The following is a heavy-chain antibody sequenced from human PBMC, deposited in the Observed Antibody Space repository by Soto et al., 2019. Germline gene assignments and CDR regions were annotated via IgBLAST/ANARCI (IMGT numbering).Heavy chain of an antibody. Sequence: EVQLVESGGDLVQPGGSLRVSCAASGFTFSDHYMDWVRQAPGKGLEWVGRIRNKTKSYTTEYAASVKGRFTISRDDSKNSLYLQMNRLKTEDTAMYYCDRVNYFDSSGSSLDAFDIWGQGTKVAVSS. V-gene: IGHV3-72*01. D-gene: IGHD3-22*01. CDR2: IRNKTKSYTT. J-gene: IGHJ3*02. CDR3: DRVNYFDSSGSSLDAFDI. CDR1: GFTFSDHY.